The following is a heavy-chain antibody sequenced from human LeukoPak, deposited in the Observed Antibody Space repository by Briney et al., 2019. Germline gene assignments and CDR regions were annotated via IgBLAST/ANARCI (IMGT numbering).Heavy chain of an antibody. V-gene: IGHV4-59*01. J-gene: IGHJ4*02. Sequence: SETLSLTRTVSGGSISSYYWSWIRQPPGKGLEWIGYIYYSGSTNYNPSLKSRVTISVDTSKNQFSLKLSSVTAADTAVYYCARGYQRRYFDYWGQGTLVTVSS. CDR2: IYYSGST. D-gene: IGHD2-2*01. CDR1: GGSISSYY. CDR3: ARGYQRRYFDY.